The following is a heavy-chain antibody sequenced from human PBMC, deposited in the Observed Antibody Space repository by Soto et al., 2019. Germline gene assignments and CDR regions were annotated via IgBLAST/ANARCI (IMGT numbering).Heavy chain of an antibody. J-gene: IGHJ5*02. Sequence: GESLKISCKGSGYGFPTYWIGWLRQMPGKGLEWMGIIYPGDSDTRYSPSFQGQVTISADKSLSTAYLQWRSLKASDSAIYYCARHYSDGNGYYTEAWGQGTLVTVSS. V-gene: IGHV5-51*01. D-gene: IGHD3-22*01. CDR3: ARHYSDGNGYYTEA. CDR1: GYGFPTYW. CDR2: IYPGDSDT.